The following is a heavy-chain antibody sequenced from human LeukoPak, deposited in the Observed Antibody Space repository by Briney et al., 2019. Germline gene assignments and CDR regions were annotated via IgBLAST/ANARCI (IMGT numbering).Heavy chain of an antibody. CDR1: GFTFSSYE. V-gene: IGHV3-48*03. Sequence: GGSLRLSCAASGFTFSSYEMNWVRQAPGKGLEWVSYISSSGSTIYYADSVKGRFTISRDNAKNSLYPQMNSLRAEDTAVYYCARGSSAGGNNWFDPWGQGTLVTVSS. D-gene: IGHD1-26*01. J-gene: IGHJ5*02. CDR2: ISSSGSTI. CDR3: ARGSSAGGNNWFDP.